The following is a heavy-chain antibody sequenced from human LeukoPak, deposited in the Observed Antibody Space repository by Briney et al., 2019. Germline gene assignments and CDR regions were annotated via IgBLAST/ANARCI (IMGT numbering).Heavy chain of an antibody. D-gene: IGHD6-13*01. CDR1: GYTFTSYH. Sequence: ASVKVSCKASGYTFTSYHMHWVRQAPGQGLEWMGWINPNSGGTNYAQKFQGRVTMTRDTSISTAYMELSRLRSDDTAVYYCARGVVAAAGTGDYYYYYYMDVWGKGTTVTVSS. CDR2: INPNSGGT. J-gene: IGHJ6*03. V-gene: IGHV1-2*02. CDR3: ARGVVAAAGTGDYYYYYYMDV.